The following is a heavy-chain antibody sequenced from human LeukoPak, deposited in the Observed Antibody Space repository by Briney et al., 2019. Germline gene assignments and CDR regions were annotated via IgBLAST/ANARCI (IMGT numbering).Heavy chain of an antibody. J-gene: IGHJ4*02. V-gene: IGHV4-59*01. CDR2: IYHSGRT. CDR1: GASFSNDY. Sequence: SEALSLTCTVSGASFSNDYWSWVRQAPGKGLEWIGYIYHSGRTSYNPSLKSRLTMSIETSQKQFSLQLISVTAADTAIYYCARASEGIGYFDTGGGGSLVPVSS. D-gene: IGHD3-16*01. CDR3: ARASEGIGYFDT.